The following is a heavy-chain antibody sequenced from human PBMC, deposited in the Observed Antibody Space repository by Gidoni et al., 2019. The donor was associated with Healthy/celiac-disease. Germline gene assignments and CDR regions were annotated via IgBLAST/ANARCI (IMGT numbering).Heavy chain of an antibody. CDR1: GFTVISYS. CDR3: ARVFKGY. J-gene: IGHJ4*02. CDR2: ISSSSSYI. Sequence: EVKLVEYGGGLVKLGGSLRISCASSGFTVISYSMNWFRQAPGKGLEWVSSISSSSSYIYYADSVKGRFTISRDNAKNSLYLQMNSLRAEDTSVYYCARVFKGYWGQGTLVTVSS. V-gene: IGHV3-21*01.